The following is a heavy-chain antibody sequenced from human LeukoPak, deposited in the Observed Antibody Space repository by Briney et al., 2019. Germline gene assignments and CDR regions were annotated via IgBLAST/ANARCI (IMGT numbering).Heavy chain of an antibody. D-gene: IGHD3-9*01. CDR3: ARERRYFDWLLFDY. Sequence: GASVKVSCKASGYTFTSYDINWVRQATGQGLEWMGWMNPNSGNTGYAQKFQGRVTITRNTSISTAYMELSSLRSDDTSVYYCARERRYFDWLLFDYWGQGTLVTVSS. V-gene: IGHV1-8*03. J-gene: IGHJ4*02. CDR1: GYTFTSYD. CDR2: MNPNSGNT.